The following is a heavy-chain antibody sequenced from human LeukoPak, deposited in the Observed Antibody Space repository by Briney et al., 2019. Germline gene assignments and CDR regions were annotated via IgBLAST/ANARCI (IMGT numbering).Heavy chain of an antibody. Sequence: SETLSLTCTVSGGSISSYYWSWIRQPPGKGLEWIGYIYYSGSTNYNPSLKSRVTISADTSKNQFSLKLSSVTAADTAVYYCARTRPYYYGSGSRTYFDYWGQGTLVTVSS. D-gene: IGHD3-10*01. J-gene: IGHJ4*02. CDR3: ARTRPYYYGSGSRTYFDY. V-gene: IGHV4-59*01. CDR1: GGSISSYY. CDR2: IYYSGST.